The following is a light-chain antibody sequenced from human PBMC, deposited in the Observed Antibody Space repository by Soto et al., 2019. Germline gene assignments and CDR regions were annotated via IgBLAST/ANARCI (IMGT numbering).Light chain of an antibody. CDR2: GAS. CDR3: QQYNSAPRT. CDR1: QSVGSSY. J-gene: IGKJ1*01. V-gene: IGKV3-20*01. Sequence: EIVLTQSPGTLSLSPGERATLSCRASQSVGSSYLAWYQQKPGQAPRLLMYGASTRATGIPDRFTGSGSGTDFTLTISSLEPEDFAVYYCQQYNSAPRTFGQGTKVEIK.